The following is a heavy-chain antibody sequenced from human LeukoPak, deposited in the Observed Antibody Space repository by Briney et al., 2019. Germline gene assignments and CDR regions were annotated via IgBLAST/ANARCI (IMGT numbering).Heavy chain of an antibody. V-gene: IGHV3-20*04. CDR2: INWDGSTT. D-gene: IGHD3-10*01. J-gene: IGHJ4*02. Sequence: GGSLRLSCAASGFVFDDYGMSWVRQAPGKGLEWVSAINWDGSTTSYADSVKGRFTISRDKAKKSLYLQMNSLRAEDTALYYCARDREGQLQWFGELGYWGQGTLVTVSS. CDR1: GFVFDDYG. CDR3: ARDREGQLQWFGELGY.